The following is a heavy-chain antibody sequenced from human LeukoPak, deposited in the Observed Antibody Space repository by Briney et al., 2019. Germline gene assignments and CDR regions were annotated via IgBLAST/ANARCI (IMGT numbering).Heavy chain of an antibody. V-gene: IGHV3-48*03. CDR3: ARWRLLPDAFDI. J-gene: IGHJ3*02. CDR1: GFTFSSYE. D-gene: IGHD2-21*02. CDR2: ISSSGSTI. Sequence: GGSLRLSCAASGFTFSSYEMNWVRQAPGKGLEWVSYISSSGSTIYYADSVKGRFTISRDNAKNSLYLQMNSLRSEDTAVYYCARWRLLPDAFDIWGQGTMVTVSS.